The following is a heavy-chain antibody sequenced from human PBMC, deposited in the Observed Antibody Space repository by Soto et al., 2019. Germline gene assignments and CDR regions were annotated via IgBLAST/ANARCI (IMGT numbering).Heavy chain of an antibody. CDR3: AGAPYDYVWGSYRSPGAFDI. CDR2: IYYSGST. J-gene: IGHJ3*02. D-gene: IGHD3-16*02. CDR1: GGSISSYY. V-gene: IGHV4-59*01. Sequence: SETLSLTCTVSGGSISSYYWSWIRQPPGKGLEWIGYIYYSGSTNYNPSLKSRVTISVDTSKNQFSLKLSSVTAADTAVYYCAGAPYDYVWGSYRSPGAFDIWGQGTMVTVSS.